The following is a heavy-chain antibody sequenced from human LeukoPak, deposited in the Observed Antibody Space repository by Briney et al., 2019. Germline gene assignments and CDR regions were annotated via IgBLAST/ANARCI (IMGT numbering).Heavy chain of an antibody. Sequence: PSETLSLTCTVSGGSISSYYWSWIRQPAGKGMEWIGRIYFSGSTDYNPSLKSRVTMSVDTSKNQFSLRLISVTAADTAVYYCARDSGTTGEVKFDPWGQGSLVTVSS. D-gene: IGHD3-10*01. J-gene: IGHJ5*02. V-gene: IGHV4-4*07. CDR1: GGSISSYY. CDR2: IYFSGST. CDR3: ARDSGTTGEVKFDP.